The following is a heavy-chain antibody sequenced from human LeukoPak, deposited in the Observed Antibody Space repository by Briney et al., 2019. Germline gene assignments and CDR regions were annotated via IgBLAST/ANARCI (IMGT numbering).Heavy chain of an antibody. V-gene: IGHV3-30*02. CDR2: IRYDGTRK. Sequence: GGSLRLSCAASGFTFSDSDVHWVRQAPGKGLEWVTFIRYDGTRKYYVDSVKGRFTIYRGNSKNTLYLEMNSLRPEDTAVYYCANGSPPDASPDQWGRGTLVTVSS. CDR1: GFTFSDSD. J-gene: IGHJ4*02. CDR3: ANGSPPDASPDQ. D-gene: IGHD1-26*01.